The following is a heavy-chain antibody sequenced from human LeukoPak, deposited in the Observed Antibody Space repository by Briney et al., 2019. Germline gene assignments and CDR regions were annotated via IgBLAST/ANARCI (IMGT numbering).Heavy chain of an antibody. J-gene: IGHJ5*02. V-gene: IGHV4-59*01. D-gene: IGHD2-2*01. CDR3: ASVVVVPAAMGPWFDP. CDR1: GGSISSYY. Sequence: SETLSLTCTVSGGSISSYYWSWIRQPPGKGLEWVGHIYDSGSTNYNPSLKSRVTISVDTSKNQFSLKLISVTAADTAVYYCASVVVVPAAMGPWFDPWGQGALVTVSS. CDR2: IYDSGST.